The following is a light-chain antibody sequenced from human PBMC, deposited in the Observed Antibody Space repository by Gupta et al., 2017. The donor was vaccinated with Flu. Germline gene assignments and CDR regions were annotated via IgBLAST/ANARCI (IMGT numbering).Light chain of an antibody. J-gene: IGKJ1*01. CDR2: WAS. Sequence: DIVMTQSPDSLAVSLGERATINCKSSQSVLYSSNNKNYLAWYQQKPGQPPKLLIYWASTRESGVPDRFSRSGSGTDFTLTISSLHAEDVAVYYCQQDDSTPQTFGQGTKVEIK. V-gene: IGKV4-1*01. CDR1: QSVLYSSNNKNY. CDR3: QQDDSTPQT.